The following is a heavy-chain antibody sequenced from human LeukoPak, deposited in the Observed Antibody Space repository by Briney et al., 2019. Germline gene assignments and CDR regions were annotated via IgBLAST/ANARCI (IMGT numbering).Heavy chain of an antibody. Sequence: SVKVSCKTSGYTFMNYGITWVRQAPGQGLEWMGGIIPIFGAVKYAQKFQGRVTITTDESTTTSHMELSSLRSEDTAVYYCARGISAYKSPVNSDYWGQGTLVTVSS. CDR1: GYTFMNYG. D-gene: IGHD5-12*01. V-gene: IGHV1-69*05. CDR2: IIPIFGAV. J-gene: IGHJ4*02. CDR3: ARGISAYKSPVNSDY.